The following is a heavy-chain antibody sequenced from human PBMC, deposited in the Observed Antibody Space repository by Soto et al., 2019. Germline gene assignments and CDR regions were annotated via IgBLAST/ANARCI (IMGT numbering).Heavy chain of an antibody. CDR2: IYDSGST. V-gene: IGHV4-59*01. Sequence: PSETLSLTCTVSGGPISSYYWSWIRQPPGKGLEWIGYIYDSGSTNYNPSLKSRVTISGDTSKNQFSLKLNSVTAADTAVYYCARDRVAGTGSYYFEYWGQGTLVTAPQ. D-gene: IGHD1-26*01. J-gene: IGHJ4*02. CDR1: GGPISSYY. CDR3: ARDRVAGTGSYYFEY.